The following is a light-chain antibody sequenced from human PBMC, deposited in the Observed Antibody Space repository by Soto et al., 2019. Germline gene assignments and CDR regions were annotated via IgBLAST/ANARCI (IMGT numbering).Light chain of an antibody. CDR3: QNHNDWPPRWT. CDR2: RES. V-gene: IGKV3-15*01. Sequence: EIVLTQSPATLSVSPGERATLSCSASQTVYSSFAGYQENTGQAPRLLIYRESTRATGIPARFSGRGSGTEFTLTISSLRSEDFAVYCGQNHNDWPPRWTFGQGTKVEI. J-gene: IGKJ1*01. CDR1: QTVYSS.